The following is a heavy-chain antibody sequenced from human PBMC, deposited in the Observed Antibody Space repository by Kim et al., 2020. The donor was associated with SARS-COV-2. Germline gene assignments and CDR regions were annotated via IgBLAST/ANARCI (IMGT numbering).Heavy chain of an antibody. V-gene: IGHV6-1*01. CDR3: ARRSNSSSRSSFEY. D-gene: IGHD6-19*01. J-gene: IGHJ4*01. CDR1: GDSVSSNSAS. Sequence: SQTLSLTCAISGDSVSSNSASCNWIRQSPSRGLEWLGRTYYRSKWSTEYAVSVKSGITINPEKSENRFSLQLNSLTPDDTAVYHSARRSNSSSRSSFEYW. CDR2: TYYRSKWST.